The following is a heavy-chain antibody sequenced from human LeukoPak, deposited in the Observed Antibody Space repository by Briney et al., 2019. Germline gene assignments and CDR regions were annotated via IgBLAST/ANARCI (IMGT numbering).Heavy chain of an antibody. CDR3: VKDGLAFCGGDCYSYFDY. CDR1: GFTFSVCA. V-gene: IGHV3-64D*06. Sequence: GGSLRLSCSASGFTFSVCAIHWVPQAPGKGLEYVSTIISNGGSTYYADSVKGRFTISRDNSKNTVSLQMSSLRAEDTALYYCVKDGLAFCGGDCYSYFDYWGQGTLVTVSS. J-gene: IGHJ4*02. D-gene: IGHD2-21*02. CDR2: IISNGGST.